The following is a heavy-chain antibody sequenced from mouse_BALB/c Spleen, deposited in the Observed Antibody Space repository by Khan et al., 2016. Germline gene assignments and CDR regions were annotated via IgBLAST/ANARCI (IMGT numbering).Heavy chain of an antibody. J-gene: IGHJ3*01. CDR3: ASAGFFDSLAY. CDR2: INPDSSTT. D-gene: IGHD6-2*01. Sequence: EVKLLESGGGLVQPGASLKFSCAVSGFDISSSCMRWVRLAPEQGLEWIGEINPDSSTTNYTPSLQDKVTISTDNANNTLYLQLSKVTSEDTAVYYCASAGFFDSLAYWGQGTSVTVSA. V-gene: IGHV4-1*02. CDR1: GFDISSSC.